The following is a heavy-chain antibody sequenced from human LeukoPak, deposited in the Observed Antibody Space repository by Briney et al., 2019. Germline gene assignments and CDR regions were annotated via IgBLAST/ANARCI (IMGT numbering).Heavy chain of an antibody. J-gene: IGHJ4*02. CDR3: ARANTIFGVEPDYYFDY. D-gene: IGHD3-3*01. CDR2: ISSSGGNI. Sequence: GGSLRLSCAASGFSFSSYEMIWVRQAPGRGLEWISYISSSGGNIYYADSVKGRFTISRDNAKNSLYLQMNSLRVEDTAVYYCARANTIFGVEPDYYFDYWGQGTLVSVSS. V-gene: IGHV3-48*03. CDR1: GFSFSSYE.